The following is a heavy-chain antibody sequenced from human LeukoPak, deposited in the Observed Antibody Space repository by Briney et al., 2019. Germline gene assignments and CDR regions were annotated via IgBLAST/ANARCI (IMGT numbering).Heavy chain of an antibody. Sequence: PGGSLRLSCAASGFTVSSNYMSWVRQAPGKGLEWVSVIYSGGNIYYSDSVKGRFTISRDNSKNMLYLHMNSLGAEDTAVYYCAKDRPGGPPLLWGQGTMVTVAS. V-gene: IGHV3-66*01. CDR1: GFTVSSNY. D-gene: IGHD4-23*01. CDR3: AKDRPGGPPLL. J-gene: IGHJ3*01. CDR2: IYSGGNI.